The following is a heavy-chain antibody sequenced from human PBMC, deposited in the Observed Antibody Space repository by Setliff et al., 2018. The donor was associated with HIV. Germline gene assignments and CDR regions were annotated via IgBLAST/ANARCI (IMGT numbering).Heavy chain of an antibody. D-gene: IGHD6-19*01. V-gene: IGHV4-34*01. CDR1: GGSFSGYY. CDR2: VTHSGRT. Sequence: SETLSLTCAVYGGSFSGYYWSWIRQPPGKGLEWIGEVTHSGRTNYNPSLESRVATSVDTSKKQFSLRLTPVTAADTAVYYCARGVRDNSGWSSYYFDYWGQGTLVTVSS. J-gene: IGHJ4*02. CDR3: ARGVRDNSGWSSYYFDY.